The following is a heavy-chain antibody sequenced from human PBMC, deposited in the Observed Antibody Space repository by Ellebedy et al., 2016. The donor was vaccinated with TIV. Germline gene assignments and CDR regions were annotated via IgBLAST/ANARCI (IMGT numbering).Heavy chain of an antibody. CDR3: ARSGRTYYYDSSGYFW. CDR1: GGTFSSYA. J-gene: IGHJ4*02. CDR2: IIPIFGTA. V-gene: IGHV1-69*13. D-gene: IGHD3-22*01. Sequence: SVKVSCXASGGTFSSYAISWVRQAPGQGLEWMGGIIPIFGTANYAQKFQGRVTITADESTSTAYMELSSLRSEDTAVYYCARSGRTYYYDSSGYFWWGQGTLVTVSS.